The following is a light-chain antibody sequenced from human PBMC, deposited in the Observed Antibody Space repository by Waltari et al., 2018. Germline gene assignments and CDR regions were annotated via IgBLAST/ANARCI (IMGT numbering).Light chain of an antibody. V-gene: IGKV3D-15*01. CDR3: QQYNDWPPIT. CDR1: QRVSVN. CDR2: RSS. J-gene: IGKJ5*01. Sequence: EIVMTQSPATLSVPPGDTATLSCRASQRVSVNVAWYQQKPGQAPSLLFYRSSTRATGVPASFTASGSGTEFTLTITGLQSEDFAVYFCQQYNDWPPITFGQGTQLEIK.